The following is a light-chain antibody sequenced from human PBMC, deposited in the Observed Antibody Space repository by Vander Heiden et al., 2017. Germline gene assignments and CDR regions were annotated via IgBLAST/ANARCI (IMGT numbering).Light chain of an antibody. CDR3: QQYDNLPFT. Sequence: DIQMTQSPSSRSASVGDRVTITCQASQDISNYLNWYQQKPGKAPKLLIYDASNLETGVPSRFSGSGSGTDFTFTISSLQPEDIATYYCQQYDNLPFTFGHGTKVDIK. V-gene: IGKV1-33*01. CDR2: DAS. CDR1: QDISNY. J-gene: IGKJ3*01.